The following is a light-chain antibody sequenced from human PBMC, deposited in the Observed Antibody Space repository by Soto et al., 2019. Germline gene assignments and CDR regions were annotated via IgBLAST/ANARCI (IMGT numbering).Light chain of an antibody. Sequence: EIVMTQSPATLSVSPGERATLSCRASQSVSSNLAWYQQKPGQAPRLLIYGASTRATGIPARFSGSGSGTEFTLTISSLQSVDFAVSSCQQYNNWPILTFGGGTKV. CDR1: QSVSSN. CDR3: QQYNNWPILT. V-gene: IGKV3-15*01. J-gene: IGKJ4*01. CDR2: GAS.